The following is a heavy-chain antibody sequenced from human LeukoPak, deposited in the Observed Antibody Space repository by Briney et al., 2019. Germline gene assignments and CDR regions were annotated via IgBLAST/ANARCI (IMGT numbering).Heavy chain of an antibody. Sequence: GGTLRLSCAASGFTFSSNGMSWVRQAPGKGLEWVSGISGSGGSTNYADSVKGRFTVSRDNSKNTLYLQISSLRAEDTAVYYCAKCILTGYYKGYMDVWGKGTTVTISS. CDR1: GFTFSSNG. CDR2: ISGSGGST. J-gene: IGHJ6*03. D-gene: IGHD3-9*01. CDR3: AKCILTGYYKGYMDV. V-gene: IGHV3-23*01.